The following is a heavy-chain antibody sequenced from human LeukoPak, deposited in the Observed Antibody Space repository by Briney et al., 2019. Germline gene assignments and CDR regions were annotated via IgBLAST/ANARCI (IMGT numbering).Heavy chain of an antibody. CDR3: ARLSNDILTGDDS. D-gene: IGHD3-9*01. J-gene: IGHJ4*02. V-gene: IGHV4-59*01. CDR2: IYDSGRT. Sequence: SETLSLTCTVSGVSLSSYQWSWIRAPPGKGLEGIGYIYDSGRTRYNPSLKSRVTISVDTSKNQFSLRLSSVTAADTAVYYCARLSNDILTGDDSWGQGTLVTVSS. CDR1: GVSLSSYQ.